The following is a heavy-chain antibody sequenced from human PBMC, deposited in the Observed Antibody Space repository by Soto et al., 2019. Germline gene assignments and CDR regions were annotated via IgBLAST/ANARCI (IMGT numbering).Heavy chain of an antibody. J-gene: IGHJ5*02. D-gene: IGHD2-15*01. V-gene: IGHV3-21*01. CDR2: ISSSGNYI. CDR1: GFTFNSYS. Sequence: LSLTCAASGFTFNSYSMNWVRQAPGKGLEWVSSISSSGNYINYADSVKGRFTISRDNAKNSLYLQMNSLRAEDTAVYYCARDGLKYCSSGSCHWFDPWGQGTLVTVSS. CDR3: ARDGLKYCSSGSCHWFDP.